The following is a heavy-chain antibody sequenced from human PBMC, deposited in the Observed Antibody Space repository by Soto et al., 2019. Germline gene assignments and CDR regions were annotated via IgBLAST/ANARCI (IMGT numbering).Heavy chain of an antibody. Sequence: SETLSLTCTVSGGCISSSSYYWGWIRQPPGKGLEWIGSIYYSGSTYYNPSLKSRVTISVDTSKNQFSLKLSSVTAADTAVYYCARIYYGSGSYCKIPYYYYYMDVWGKGTTVTVSS. CDR3: ARIYYGSGSYCKIPYYYYYMDV. D-gene: IGHD3-10*01. CDR2: IYYSGST. J-gene: IGHJ6*03. V-gene: IGHV4-39*01. CDR1: GGCISSSSYY.